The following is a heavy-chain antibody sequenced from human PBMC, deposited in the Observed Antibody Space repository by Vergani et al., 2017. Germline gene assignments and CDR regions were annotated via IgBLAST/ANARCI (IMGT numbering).Heavy chain of an antibody. CDR3: SKHFRGWGIDY. CDR2: IQFDGSNK. CDR1: GFTLSNYD. V-gene: IGHV3-30*02. Sequence: QVQLVESGGGVVQRGGSLRLFCETSGFTLSNYDMQWIRQGQGKGLEFVAFIQFDGSNKYYADSVKGRFTLSRDVSKNTLYLQMNSLRTDDTATYYCSKHFRGWGIDYWGQGTQVIVSS. D-gene: IGHD3-16*01. J-gene: IGHJ4*02.